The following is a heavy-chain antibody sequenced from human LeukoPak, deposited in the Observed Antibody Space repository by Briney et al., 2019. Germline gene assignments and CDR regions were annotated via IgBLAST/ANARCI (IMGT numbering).Heavy chain of an antibody. Sequence: SETLSLTCTVSGGSISSYYWSWIRQPPGKGLEWIGYIYYSGSTNYNPSLKSRVTISVDTSKNQFSLKLNSVTAADTAVYYCARADVRGVYRAQYYFDYWGQGTRVTVSS. CDR3: ARADVRGVYRAQYYFDY. D-gene: IGHD3-10*02. CDR1: GGSISSYY. CDR2: IYYSGST. J-gene: IGHJ4*02. V-gene: IGHV4-59*12.